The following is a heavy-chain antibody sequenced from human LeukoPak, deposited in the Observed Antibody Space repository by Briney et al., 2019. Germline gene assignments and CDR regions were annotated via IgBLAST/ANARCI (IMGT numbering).Heavy chain of an antibody. Sequence: GGSLRLSCAASGFTFSSYSMNWVRQAPGKGLEWVSSISSSSSYIYYADSVKGRLTISRDNAKNSLYLQMNSLRAEDTAVYYCARDGPPIAAAGKEPDYWGQGTLVTVSS. V-gene: IGHV3-21*01. CDR3: ARDGPPIAAAGKEPDY. J-gene: IGHJ4*02. CDR2: ISSSSSYI. CDR1: GFTFSSYS. D-gene: IGHD6-13*01.